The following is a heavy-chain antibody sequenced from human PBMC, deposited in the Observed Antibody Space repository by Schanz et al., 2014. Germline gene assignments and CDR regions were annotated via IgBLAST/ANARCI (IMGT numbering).Heavy chain of an antibody. Sequence: EVQLLESGGALVQPGGSLRLSCSASGFTFSSYAMSWVRQAPGKGLEWVSAITGSGSKTYYADSVKGRFTISRDSSKNTLYLQMNSLRADDTAVYYCAKDHPSSGWPAFDVWGQGTQVTVSS. J-gene: IGHJ4*02. CDR1: GFTFSSYA. CDR3: AKDHPSSGWPAFDV. D-gene: IGHD6-19*01. V-gene: IGHV3-23*01. CDR2: ITGSGSKT.